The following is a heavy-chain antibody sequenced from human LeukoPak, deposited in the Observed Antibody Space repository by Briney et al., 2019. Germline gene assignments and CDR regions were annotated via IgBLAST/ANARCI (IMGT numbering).Heavy chain of an antibody. CDR1: GFTFSSYS. CDR3: ARDLFDY. CDR2: ISRSSSYI. V-gene: IGHV3-21*01. Sequence: GGSLRLSCAASGFTFSSYSMNWVRQAPGKGLEWVSSISRSSSYIYYADSVKGRFTISRDNAKNSLYLQMNSLRAEDTAVYYCARDLFDYWGQGTLVTVSS. J-gene: IGHJ4*02.